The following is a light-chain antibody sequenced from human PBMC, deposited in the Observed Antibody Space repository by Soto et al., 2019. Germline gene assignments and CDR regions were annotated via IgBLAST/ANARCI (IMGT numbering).Light chain of an antibody. CDR2: GAS. Sequence: EIVLTQSPGTLSLSPGERATLSCRASQSVSSSYLAWYQQKPGQAPRLLIYGASSRATGIPDRFSGSGSGTDFTLTISRLEPEDFAVYYCQQYGSSPFGQGTKREIK. CDR3: QQYGSSP. V-gene: IGKV3-20*01. CDR1: QSVSSSY. J-gene: IGKJ2*01.